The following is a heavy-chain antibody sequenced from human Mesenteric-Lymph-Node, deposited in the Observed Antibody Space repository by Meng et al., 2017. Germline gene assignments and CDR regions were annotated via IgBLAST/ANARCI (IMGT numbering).Heavy chain of an antibody. CDR2: IYHSGST. J-gene: IGHJ5*02. Sequence: QVQLQESGPGPVKPSETLSLTCAVSGGSISSINWWTWVRQPPGKGLEWIGEIYHSGSTNYNPSLKSRVTISVDKSNNQFSLKLSSVTAADTAVYYCARVAAAGNEWFDPWGQGTLVTVSS. CDR3: ARVAAAGNEWFDP. D-gene: IGHD6-13*01. V-gene: IGHV4-4*02. CDR1: GGSISSINW.